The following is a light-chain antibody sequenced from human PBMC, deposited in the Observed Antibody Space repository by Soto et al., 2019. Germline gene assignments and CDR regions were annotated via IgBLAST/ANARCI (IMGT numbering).Light chain of an antibody. J-gene: IGKJ4*01. CDR1: QGIRND. CDR3: LQHYIYPLT. Sequence: DIQMTQSPSSLSASVGDRVTITCRASQGIRNDLGWYQQKPGRAPKRLIYSTSTLESGVPSRFSGSGSGLEFTLTISSLQPEDFATYYRLQHYIYPLTFGGGTNVEIK. CDR2: STS. V-gene: IGKV1-17*01.